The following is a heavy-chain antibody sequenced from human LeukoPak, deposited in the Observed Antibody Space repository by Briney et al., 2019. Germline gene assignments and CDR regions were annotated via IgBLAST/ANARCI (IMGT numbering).Heavy chain of an antibody. CDR1: GGSFSGYY. CDR3: ARRVSCSGGSCWPYYFDY. V-gene: IGHV4-34*01. D-gene: IGHD2-15*01. Sequence: SETLSLTCAVYGGSFSGYYWSWIRQPPGKGLEWIGEINHSGSTNYNPSLKSRVTISVDTSKNQFSLKLSSVTAADTAVYYCARRVSCSGGSCWPYYFDYWGQGTLVTVSS. CDR2: INHSGST. J-gene: IGHJ4*02.